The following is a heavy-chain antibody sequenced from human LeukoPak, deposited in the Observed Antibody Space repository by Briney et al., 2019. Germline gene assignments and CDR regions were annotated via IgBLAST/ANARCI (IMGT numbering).Heavy chain of an antibody. Sequence: SETLSLTCTVSGGSISTYYWNWIRQPPGKGLEWIGYIYHSGSTNYNPSLKSRVTISVDTSKNQFSLKLSSVTAADTAVYYCARVPGAGSYYRSRFDYWGQGTLVTVSS. D-gene: IGHD3-10*01. J-gene: IGHJ4*02. V-gene: IGHV4-4*09. CDR3: ARVPGAGSYYRSRFDY. CDR2: IYHSGST. CDR1: GGSISTYY.